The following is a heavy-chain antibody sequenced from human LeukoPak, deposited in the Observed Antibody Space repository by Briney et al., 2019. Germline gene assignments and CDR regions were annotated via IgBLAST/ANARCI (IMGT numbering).Heavy chain of an antibody. CDR1: GGSISSYY. CDR3: ARGGRHYYDSSAPGGFDP. CDR2: ISDIGSI. Sequence: RTSETLSLTCTVSGGSISSYYWSWIRQPPGKGLEWIAYISDIGSINYNPSLKSRVTISVDTSKNQFSLKLSSVTAADTAVYYCARGGRHYYDSSAPGGFDPWGQGTLVTVSS. V-gene: IGHV4-59*12. J-gene: IGHJ5*02. D-gene: IGHD3-22*01.